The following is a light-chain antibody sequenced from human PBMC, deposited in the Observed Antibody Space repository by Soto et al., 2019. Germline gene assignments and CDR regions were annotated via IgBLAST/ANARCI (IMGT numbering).Light chain of an antibody. V-gene: IGKV3-20*01. CDR2: GAS. Sequence: EIVLTQSPGTLSLSPGERATLACRASQSVSSSYLAWYQQKPGQAPRLLISGASTRATGIPDRFSGSGSGTDFTLTISRLEPEDFAVYYCQQYGSSPWTFGQGTKVEIK. CDR1: QSVSSSY. J-gene: IGKJ1*01. CDR3: QQYGSSPWT.